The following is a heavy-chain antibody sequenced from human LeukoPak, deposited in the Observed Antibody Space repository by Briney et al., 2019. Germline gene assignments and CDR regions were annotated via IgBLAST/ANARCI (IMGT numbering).Heavy chain of an antibody. J-gene: IGHJ6*02. Sequence: GGSLRLSCAASGFTFSSYSMNWVRQAPGKGLEWVSYISSSSSTIYYADSVKGRFTISRDNAKNSLCLQMNSLRAEDTAVYYCARGNFNQRYCSSTSCYGGMDVWGQGTTVTVSS. CDR2: ISSSSSTI. D-gene: IGHD2-2*01. CDR3: ARGNFNQRYCSSTSCYGGMDV. CDR1: GFTFSSYS. V-gene: IGHV3-48*04.